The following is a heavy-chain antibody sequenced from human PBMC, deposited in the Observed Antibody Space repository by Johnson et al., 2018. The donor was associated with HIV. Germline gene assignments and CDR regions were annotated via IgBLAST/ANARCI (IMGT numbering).Heavy chain of an antibody. CDR2: IRYDGSNK. CDR3: AKGEYFDSGCYYHVVMNGFDI. Sequence: QVQLVESGGGVVRPGGSLRLSCAASGFTFDDYGMSWVRQAPGKGLEWVAFIRYDGSNKYYEDPVKGRFTISRDNSKNTVWLQLNSLRAEDTGVYYCAKGEYFDSGCYYHVVMNGFDIWGQGTTVIVSS. CDR1: GFTFDDYG. D-gene: IGHD3-22*01. J-gene: IGHJ3*02. V-gene: IGHV3-30*02.